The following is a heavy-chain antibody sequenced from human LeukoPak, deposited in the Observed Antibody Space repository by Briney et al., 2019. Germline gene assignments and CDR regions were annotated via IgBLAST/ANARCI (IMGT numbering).Heavy chain of an antibody. V-gene: IGHV4-59*01. CDR1: GFTFSNAW. D-gene: IGHD3-3*01. CDR3: ARSSRDDFWSGYYLPFDY. CDR2: IYYSGST. J-gene: IGHJ4*02. Sequence: GSLRLSCAASGFTFSNAWMSWVRQAPGKGLEWIGYIYYSGSTNYNPSLKSRVTISVDTSNNQFSLKLSSVTAADTAVYYCARSSRDDFWSGYYLPFDYWGQGTLVTVSS.